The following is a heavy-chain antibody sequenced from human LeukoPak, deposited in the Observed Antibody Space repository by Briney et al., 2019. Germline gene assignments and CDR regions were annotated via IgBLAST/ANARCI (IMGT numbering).Heavy chain of an antibody. CDR2: ITSSSSYI. CDR1: GFTFSNYT. CDR3: ARALGIRNPPYFYYFMDV. Sequence: GGSLRLSCAASGFTFSNYTMNWVRQAPGKGLEWVSSITSSSSYIYYADSVKGRFTISRDNAKNSLYLQMNSLRVEDTAVYYCARALGIRNPPYFYYFMDVWGQGTTVTVSS. D-gene: IGHD1-14*01. J-gene: IGHJ6*03. V-gene: IGHV3-21*01.